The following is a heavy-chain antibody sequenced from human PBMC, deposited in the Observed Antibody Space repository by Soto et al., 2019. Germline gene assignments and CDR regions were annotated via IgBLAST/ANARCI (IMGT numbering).Heavy chain of an antibody. CDR1: GGSISYNSYD. D-gene: IGHD2-2*01. Sequence: SETLSLTCPVSGGSISYNSYDWGWIRQPPGKGLEWIGGIFYTGTTYYSPSLKDRVTMSMDTSKNSFSVDLTSVTAADTAVYFCARLVVVAPVANVWGQGTLVTVSS. V-gene: IGHV4-39*02. CDR3: ARLVVVAPVANV. J-gene: IGHJ4*02. CDR2: IFYTGTT.